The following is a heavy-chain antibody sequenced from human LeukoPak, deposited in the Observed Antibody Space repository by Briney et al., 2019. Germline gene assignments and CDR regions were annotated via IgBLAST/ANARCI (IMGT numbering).Heavy chain of an antibody. CDR1: GGSISNYY. CDR3: ARGTADFWSGYATNWFDP. J-gene: IGHJ5*02. V-gene: IGHV4-4*07. Sequence: PSETLSLTCTVSGGSISNYYWSWIRRPAGKGLEWIGRISASGSTNYNPSLKSRVTMSVDTSKNQFSLKLSSVTAADTAVYYCARGTADFWSGYATNWFDPWGQGTLVTVSS. D-gene: IGHD3-3*01. CDR2: ISASGST.